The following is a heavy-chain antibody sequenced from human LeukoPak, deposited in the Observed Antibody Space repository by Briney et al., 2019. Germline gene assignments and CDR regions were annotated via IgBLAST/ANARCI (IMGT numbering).Heavy chain of an antibody. CDR2: INPDNGGT. D-gene: IGHD2-15*01. CDR3: VRESRVGNWFDP. CDR1: GYSFSDYY. V-gene: IGHV1-2*02. J-gene: IGHJ5*02. Sequence: ASVKVSCKASGYSFSDYYVHWLRQAPGQGLEWMGWINPDNGGTNYAQNFQGRVTMSGDTSISTVYMDLSRLTSDDTAVFYCVRESRVGNWFDPWGQGTQVTVSS.